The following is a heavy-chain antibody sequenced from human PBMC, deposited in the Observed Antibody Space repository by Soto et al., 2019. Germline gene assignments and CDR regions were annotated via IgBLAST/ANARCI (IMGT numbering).Heavy chain of an antibody. CDR2: MYYSGST. J-gene: IGHJ6*02. CDR3: ASSVLYYFYGMDV. V-gene: IGHV4-30-4*01. D-gene: IGHD2-15*01. CDR1: GDSIRSGDYY. Sequence: QVHLEESGPGLVKPSQTLSLTCTVLGDSIRSGDYYWNWIRKPPGRGLEWIRYMYYSGSTYYNPSLNSRHTLSVDTSKTQFSLRLTSVIAADTAVYYCASSVLYYFYGMDVWGQGTTVIVSS.